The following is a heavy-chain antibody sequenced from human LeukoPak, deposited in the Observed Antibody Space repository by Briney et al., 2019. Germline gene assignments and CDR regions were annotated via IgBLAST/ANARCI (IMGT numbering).Heavy chain of an antibody. D-gene: IGHD4-23*01. CDR1: GYIFTNYD. Sequence: ASVKVSCAASGYIFTNYDINWVRQAPGQGLEWVGWMSPNSGNTGYAQKFQGRVTMTRNSFISTAYMELSSLRSEDTAVYYCAGDYGGNSGWFDPWGQGTLVTVSS. V-gene: IGHV1-8*01. J-gene: IGHJ5*02. CDR2: MSPNSGNT. CDR3: AGDYGGNSGWFDP.